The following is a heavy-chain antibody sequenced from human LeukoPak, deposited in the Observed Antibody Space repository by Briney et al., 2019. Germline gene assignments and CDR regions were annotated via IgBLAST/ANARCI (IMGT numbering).Heavy chain of an antibody. V-gene: IGHV1-8*01. Sequence: ASVKVSCKASGYTSTSYDINWARQATGQGLEWMGWMNPNSGNTGYAQKFQGRVTMTRNTSISTAYMELSSLRSEDTAVYYCARGTRIAAADSYYFDYWGQGTLVTVSS. J-gene: IGHJ4*02. CDR1: GYTSTSYD. CDR3: ARGTRIAAADSYYFDY. D-gene: IGHD6-13*01. CDR2: MNPNSGNT.